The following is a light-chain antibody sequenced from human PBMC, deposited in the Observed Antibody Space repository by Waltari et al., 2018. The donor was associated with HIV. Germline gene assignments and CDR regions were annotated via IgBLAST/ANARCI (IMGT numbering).Light chain of an antibody. V-gene: IGKV1-17*01. CDR3: PHHNSFPLS. J-gene: IGKJ4*01. CDR2: AGS. CDR1: EAIRSD. Sequence: QLTQSPSTLSASAGDRVTIFCRTSEAIRSDFAWFQQKRGKAPTRLLFAGSTLQSGVPLMFSGSGSGTQFTLTISGLQPEDFATYFCPHHNSFPLSFGAGTKV.